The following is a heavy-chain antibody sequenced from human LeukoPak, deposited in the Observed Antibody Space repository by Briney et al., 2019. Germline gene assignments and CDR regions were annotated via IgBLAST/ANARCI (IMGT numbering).Heavy chain of an antibody. Sequence: QPGASLRLSCAASGFTFSSNAMSWVRQAPGKGLDWVSFITANTDSTYYADSVKGRFTISRDNSKNTLYLQMNSLRAEDTAVYYCARDFPYPSWAPRGYGMDVWGQGTTVTVSS. V-gene: IGHV3-23*01. CDR1: GFTFSSNA. CDR2: ITANTDST. J-gene: IGHJ6*02. D-gene: IGHD3-16*01. CDR3: ARDFPYPSWAPRGYGMDV.